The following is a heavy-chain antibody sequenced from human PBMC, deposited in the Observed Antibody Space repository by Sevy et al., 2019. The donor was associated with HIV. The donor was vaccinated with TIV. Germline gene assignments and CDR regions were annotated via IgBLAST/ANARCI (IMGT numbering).Heavy chain of an antibody. Sequence: SETLSLTCSVSGASISSSTYYWGWIRQPPGKGLEWIGSVYFSGSTPYNPSLKSRVTISVDTSKNQFSLNLNSVTAADTAMYYCARHLIGDLYFFDYWGQGTLVTVSS. J-gene: IGHJ4*02. CDR2: VYFSGST. V-gene: IGHV4-39*01. CDR1: GASISSSTYY. D-gene: IGHD2-21*01. CDR3: ARHLIGDLYFFDY.